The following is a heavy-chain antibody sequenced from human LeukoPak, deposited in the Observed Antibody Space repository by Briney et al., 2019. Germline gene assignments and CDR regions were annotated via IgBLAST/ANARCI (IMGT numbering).Heavy chain of an antibody. D-gene: IGHD4-17*01. Sequence: ASVKVSCKASGYTFIGYHIHWVRQAPGQGLEWMGWINPNSGGTNYAQKFQSRVTMTRDTSISTAYMELSRLRSDDTAVYYCAGLTTVTTYFDYWGQGTLVTVSS. V-gene: IGHV1-2*02. CDR1: GYTFIGYH. CDR3: AGLTTVTTYFDY. CDR2: INPNSGGT. J-gene: IGHJ4*02.